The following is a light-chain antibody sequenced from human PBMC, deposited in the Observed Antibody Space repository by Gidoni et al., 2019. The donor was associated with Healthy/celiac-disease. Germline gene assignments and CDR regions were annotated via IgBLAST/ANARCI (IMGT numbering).Light chain of an antibody. CDR2: GAS. CDR3: QQYNSWVT. J-gene: IGKJ4*01. CDR1: QSVSSN. Sequence: EIVMTQSPATLSVSPGERATLSRRASQSVSSNLAWYQQKPGQAPRLLIYGASTRATGIPARFSGSGSGTEFTLTISSLQSEDFAVYYCQQYNSWVTFGGGTKVEIK. V-gene: IGKV3-15*01.